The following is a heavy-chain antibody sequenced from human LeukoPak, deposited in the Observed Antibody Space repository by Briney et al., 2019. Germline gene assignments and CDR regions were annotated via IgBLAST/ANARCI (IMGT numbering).Heavy chain of an antibody. CDR1: GVTFSSYV. CDR2: ISGSGGGT. J-gene: IGHJ4*02. D-gene: IGHD6-19*01. Sequence: GGSLRLSCEASGVTFSSYVMSWVRQAPGKGPEWVSGISGSGGGTYYADSVKGRFAISRDNSKNTLYLQMNSLRAEDTAVYYCAATSGWYVFDYWGQGTLVTVSS. V-gene: IGHV3-23*01. CDR3: AATSGWYVFDY.